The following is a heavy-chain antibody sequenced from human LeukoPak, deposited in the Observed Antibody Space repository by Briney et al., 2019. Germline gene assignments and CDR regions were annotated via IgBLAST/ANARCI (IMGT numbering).Heavy chain of an antibody. V-gene: IGHV4-31*03. CDR3: ARASAAGTHLDY. D-gene: IGHD6-13*01. CDR1: GGSISSGGYY. J-gene: IGHJ4*02. Sequence: PSQTLSLTCTVSGGSISSGGYYWSWIRQHPGKGLEWIGYIYYSGSTYYNPSLKSRVTIFVDTSKNQFSLKLSSVTAADTAVHYCARASAAGTHLDYWGQGTLVTVSS. CDR2: IYYSGST.